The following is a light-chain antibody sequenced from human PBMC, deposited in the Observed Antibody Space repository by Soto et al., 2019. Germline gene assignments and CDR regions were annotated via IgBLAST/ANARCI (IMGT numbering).Light chain of an antibody. V-gene: IGLV1-51*02. Sequence: QSVLTQPPSVSAAPGQKVTISCSGSNSNIGNSYVYWYQQFPGAAPKLLMYENAKRASGIPDQFSGSKSGAAATLAITGIQTGDEADYYCGTWDSGLSGFVFGTGTKVTVL. J-gene: IGLJ1*01. CDR3: GTWDSGLSGFV. CDR1: NSNIGNSY. CDR2: ENA.